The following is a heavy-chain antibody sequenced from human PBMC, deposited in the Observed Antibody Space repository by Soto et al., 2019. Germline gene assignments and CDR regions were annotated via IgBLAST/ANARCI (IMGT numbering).Heavy chain of an antibody. Sequence: ASVKVSCKASGYSFSSCAIHWVRQAPGQSLEWMGWINTGNGKTRYSQNFQGRVTITRDTSASSAYMELSSLRSEDTAVYYCARGWNLDYYYFMDFWGQGTTVTVSS. CDR1: GYSFSSCA. V-gene: IGHV1-3*04. CDR3: ARGWNLDYYYFMDF. J-gene: IGHJ6*02. CDR2: INTGNGKT. D-gene: IGHD1-1*01.